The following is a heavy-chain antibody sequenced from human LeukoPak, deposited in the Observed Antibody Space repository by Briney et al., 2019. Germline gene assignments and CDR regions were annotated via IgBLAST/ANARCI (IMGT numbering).Heavy chain of an antibody. CDR3: ARGLYNIDY. CDR1: GGIFSSYA. D-gene: IGHD6-19*01. V-gene: IGHV3-23*01. Sequence: GGSLRLSCAASGGIFSSYATGWGRQAPGKGLEWVSGINNSGDRRFYADSVKGRFTISRDNSKNTLYLQMNSLRGEDRAVYSCARGLYNIDYWGQGTRVTVSS. J-gene: IGHJ4*02. CDR2: INNSGDRR.